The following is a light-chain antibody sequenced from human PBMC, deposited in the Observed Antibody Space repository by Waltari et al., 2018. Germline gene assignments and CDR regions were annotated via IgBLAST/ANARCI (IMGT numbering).Light chain of an antibody. J-gene: IGKJ3*01. Sequence: DFQMTQSPSTLSASVGDRVTITCRASQSVSDWLAWYQQKPGKAPKLLIYKASILESGVPSRFSGSGSGTEFTLTISSLQPDDFATYYGQQFNSYSTFGPGTKVEIK. V-gene: IGKV1-5*03. CDR2: KAS. CDR1: QSVSDW. CDR3: QQFNSYST.